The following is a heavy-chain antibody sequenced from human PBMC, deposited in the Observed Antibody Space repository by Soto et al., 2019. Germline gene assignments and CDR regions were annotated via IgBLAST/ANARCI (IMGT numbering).Heavy chain of an antibody. V-gene: IGHV3-23*01. CDR1: GFTFSFYA. D-gene: IGHD3-10*01. CDR2: ISGSGGST. Sequence: GGSLRLSCAASGFTFSFYAMHWVRQAPGKGLEWVSAISGSGGSTYYADSVKGRFTISRDNSKNTLYLQMNSLRAEDTAVYYCAKDLSPWFGELLYRYYFDYWGQGTLVTVSS. CDR3: AKDLSPWFGELLYRYYFDY. J-gene: IGHJ4*02.